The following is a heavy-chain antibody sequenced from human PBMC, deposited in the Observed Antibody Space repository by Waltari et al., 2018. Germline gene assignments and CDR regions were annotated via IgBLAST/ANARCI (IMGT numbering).Heavy chain of an antibody. CDR1: GYTFTHYY. D-gene: IGHD3-10*01. J-gene: IGHJ4*02. V-gene: IGHV1-46*01. CDR2: INPSGGST. Sequence: QVQLVQSGAEVKKPGSSVNISCTSSGYTFTHYYIHWVRQAPGQGLEWMGIINPSGGSTDYQQKFQGRVTMTRDTSTGTVYMDLTNLRSEDTAIYYCARDRGFSSSGAYWGQGTLVTVSS. CDR3: ARDRGFSSSGAY.